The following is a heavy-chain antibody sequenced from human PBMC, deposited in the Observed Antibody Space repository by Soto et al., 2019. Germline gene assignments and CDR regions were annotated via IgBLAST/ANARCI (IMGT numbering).Heavy chain of an antibody. CDR1: GDSVSSKSAA. Sequence: SHTLSLTCAISGDSVSSKSAACNWIRQSPSRGLEWLGRTYYRSKWDYDYAASVKGRININPDTSNNQVSLHLDSVTPDDTAVYYCARLIGNSWLDSWGQGTLVTVSS. J-gene: IGHJ5*01. D-gene: IGHD2-8*01. CDR3: ARLIGNSWLDS. V-gene: IGHV6-1*01. CDR2: TYYRSKWDY.